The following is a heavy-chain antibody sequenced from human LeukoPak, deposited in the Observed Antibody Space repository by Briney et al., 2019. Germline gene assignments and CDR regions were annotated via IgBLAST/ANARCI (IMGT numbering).Heavy chain of an antibody. CDR3: ARVSSSWYTGGAFDI. Sequence: TPETLSLTCTVSGGSISSYYWSWIRQPPGKGLEWIGYIYYSGSTNYNPSLKSRVTISVDTSKNQFSLKLSSVTAADTAVYYCARVSSSWYTGGAFDIWGQGTMVTVSS. V-gene: IGHV4-59*01. CDR2: IYYSGST. J-gene: IGHJ3*02. D-gene: IGHD6-13*01. CDR1: GGSISSYY.